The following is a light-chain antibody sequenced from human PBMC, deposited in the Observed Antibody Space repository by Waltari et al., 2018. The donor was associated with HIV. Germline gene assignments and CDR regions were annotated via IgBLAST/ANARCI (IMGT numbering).Light chain of an antibody. Sequence: QSVLTQPPSVSAAPGQKVTISCSGSSSNIGKRYVSWYQHLPGTAPKLLIYDNDRRPSSISGRFSGSKSGASATLVITGLQTGDEADYYCGAWDVSLSGGVFGGGTKLTVL. V-gene: IGLV1-51*01. CDR3: GAWDVSLSGGV. CDR2: DND. J-gene: IGLJ3*02. CDR1: SSNIGKRY.